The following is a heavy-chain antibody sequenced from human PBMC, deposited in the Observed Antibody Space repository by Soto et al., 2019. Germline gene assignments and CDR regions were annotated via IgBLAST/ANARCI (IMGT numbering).Heavy chain of an antibody. CDR2: IKQDGSEK. J-gene: IGHJ4*02. CDR3: ARAYSDYDSLDY. D-gene: IGHD5-12*01. Sequence: GGSLRLSCAVSGFTFSSYWMSWVRQASGKGLEWVANIKQDGSEKYYVDSVKGRFTISRDNAKNSLYLQMNSLRAEDTAVYYCARAYSDYDSLDYWGQGTLVTRLL. CDR1: GFTFSSYW. V-gene: IGHV3-7*01.